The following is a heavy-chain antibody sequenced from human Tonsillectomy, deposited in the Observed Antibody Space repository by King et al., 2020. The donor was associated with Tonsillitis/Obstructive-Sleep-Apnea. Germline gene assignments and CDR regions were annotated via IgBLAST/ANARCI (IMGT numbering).Heavy chain of an antibody. CDR1: GFTFSTYA. CDR2: ISGGGGST. Sequence: VQLVESGGGLIQTGGSLRLSCAASGFTFSTYAMTWVRQAPGKGLEWVSSISGGGGSTYYADSVKGRFTISRDNSKNTLCLQMNSLRAEDTAVYYCARRCNSPTTFYYYMDVWGKGTTVTVSS. J-gene: IGHJ6*03. CDR3: ARRCNSPTTFYYYMDV. D-gene: IGHD2-8*01. V-gene: IGHV3-23*04.